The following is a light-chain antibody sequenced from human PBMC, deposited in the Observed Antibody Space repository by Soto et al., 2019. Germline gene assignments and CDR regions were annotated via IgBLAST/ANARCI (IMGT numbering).Light chain of an antibody. V-gene: IGLV2-8*01. CDR3: SSYAGRDIWV. CDR2: DVT. J-gene: IGLJ3*02. Sequence: QSALTQPPSASWSRGQSVTISCTGTSVDINYVSWFQQHPGKAPKLIICDVTTRPSGGPDRFSGSKSGNTASLTVSGLQDDDEADYYCSSYAGRDIWVFGGGTQLTVL. CDR1: SVDINY.